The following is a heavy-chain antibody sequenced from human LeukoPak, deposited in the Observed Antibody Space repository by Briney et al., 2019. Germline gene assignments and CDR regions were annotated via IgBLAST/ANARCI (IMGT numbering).Heavy chain of an antibody. CDR3: ARDWAYYYDSSP. CDR2: ISSSSSYL. V-gene: IGHV3-21*01. CDR1: GFTFSSYS. J-gene: IGHJ5*02. Sequence: GGSLRLSCAASGFTFSSYSMNWVRQAPGKGLEWVSSISSSSSYLYYADSVKGRFTISRDNAKNSLYLQMNSLRAEDTAVYYCARDWAYYYDSSPWGQGTLVTVSS. D-gene: IGHD3-22*01.